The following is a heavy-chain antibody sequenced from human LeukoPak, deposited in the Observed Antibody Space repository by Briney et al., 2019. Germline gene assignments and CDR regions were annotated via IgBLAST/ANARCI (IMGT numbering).Heavy chain of an antibody. Sequence: GGSLRLSCAASGFTFDDYAMHWVRQAPGKGLEWVSLISWDGGSTYYADSVKGRFTISRDNSKNSLYLQMNSLRAEDTALYCCAKDRGSGSYGDYWGQGTLVTVSS. V-gene: IGHV3-43D*03. CDR2: ISWDGGST. J-gene: IGHJ4*02. D-gene: IGHD1-26*01. CDR3: AKDRGSGSYGDY. CDR1: GFTFDDYA.